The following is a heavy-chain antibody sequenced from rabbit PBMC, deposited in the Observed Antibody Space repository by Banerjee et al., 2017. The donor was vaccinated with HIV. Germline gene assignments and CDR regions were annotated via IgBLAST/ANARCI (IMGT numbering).Heavy chain of an antibody. J-gene: IGHJ2*01. Sequence: QEQLVEYGGDLVQPEGSLTLTCKASGFSFSSSYWICWVRQAPGKGLEWIACIDTNDGDTDYANWPKGRFTISKTSSTTVTLQMTSLTAADTATYFCARNYVNAFDPWGPGTLVTVS. CDR3: ARNYVNAFDP. CDR1: GFSFSSSYW. D-gene: IGHD1-1*01. CDR2: IDTNDGDT. V-gene: IGHV1S45*01.